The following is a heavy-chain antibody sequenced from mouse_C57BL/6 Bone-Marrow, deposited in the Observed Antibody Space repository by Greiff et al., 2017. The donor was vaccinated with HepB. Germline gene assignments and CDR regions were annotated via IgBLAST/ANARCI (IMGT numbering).Heavy chain of an antibody. CDR2: ISSGSSTI. CDR3: ARRTGNYFDY. J-gene: IGHJ2*01. V-gene: IGHV5-17*01. D-gene: IGHD4-1*01. Sequence: EVKLMESGAGLVKPGGSLKLSCAASGFTFSDYGMHWVRQAPEKGLEWVAYISSGSSTIYYAATVKGRFTISRDTAKNTLFLQMTSLRSEDTAMYYCARRTGNYFDYWGQGTTLTVSS. CDR1: GFTFSDYG.